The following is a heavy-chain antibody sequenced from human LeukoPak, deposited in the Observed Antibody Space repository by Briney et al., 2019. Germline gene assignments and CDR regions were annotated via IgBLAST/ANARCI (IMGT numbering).Heavy chain of an antibody. J-gene: IGHJ4*02. CDR2: INGSGDKT. Sequence: GGTLRLSCAASGFTLSNYAMNWVRQAPGKGLKWVSSINGSGDKTYYADSVKGRFTISRDNSKNTLYLQMNSLRAEDTALYYCAKPARTDYADYWGQGTLVTVSS. V-gene: IGHV3-23*01. D-gene: IGHD1-14*01. CDR1: GFTLSNYA. CDR3: AKPARTDYADY.